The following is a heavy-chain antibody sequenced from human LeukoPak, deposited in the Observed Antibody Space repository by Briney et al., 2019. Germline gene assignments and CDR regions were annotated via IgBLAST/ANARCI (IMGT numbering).Heavy chain of an antibody. CDR3: ASAAGTAGDFDY. CDR2: ISYDGSNK. J-gene: IGHJ4*02. V-gene: IGHV3-30*03. CDR1: GFTSSSYG. Sequence: GGSLRLSCAASGFTSSSYGMHWVRQAPGKGLEWVAVISYDGSNKYYADSVKGRFTISRDNAKNSLYLQMNSLRAEDTAVYYCASAAGTAGDFDYWGQGTLVTVSS. D-gene: IGHD6-13*01.